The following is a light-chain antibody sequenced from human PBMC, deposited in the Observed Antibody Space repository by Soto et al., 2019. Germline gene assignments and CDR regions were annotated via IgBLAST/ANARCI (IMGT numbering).Light chain of an antibody. CDR3: QQYGSSPRT. CDR1: QTISSY. J-gene: IGKJ1*01. V-gene: IGKV1-39*01. Sequence: DLQMTQSPSSVSASVGDRVTITCRASQTISSYLNWYQEKPGEAPKLLIYTASTLQSGVPSRFSGSGSGTDVTITISRLEPEDGEVYYGQQYGSSPRTFGQGTKVDIK. CDR2: TAS.